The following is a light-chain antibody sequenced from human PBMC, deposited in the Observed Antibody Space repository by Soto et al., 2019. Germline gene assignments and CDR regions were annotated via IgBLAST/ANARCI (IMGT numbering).Light chain of an antibody. CDR1: QSVSSNY. Sequence: PGAVTFSPEVIATLSYGASQSVSSNYVAWYQQKPGQHPRLLIYGASSRATGFPDRFSGSGSGTDFTLTTSRLEPEDFAVYYCQQYGSPRTFGQGTKVEI. V-gene: IGKV3-20*01. J-gene: IGKJ1*01. CDR2: GAS. CDR3: QQYGSPRT.